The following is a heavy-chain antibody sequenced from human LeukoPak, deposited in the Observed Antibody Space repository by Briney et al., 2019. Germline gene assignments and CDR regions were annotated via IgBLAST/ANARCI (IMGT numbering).Heavy chain of an antibody. Sequence: NPSETLSLTSAVYGGSFSGYYWSWIRQPPGKGLEWIGEINHCGSTNYNPSLKSRVTISVDTSKNQFSLKLSSVTAADTAVYYCARYPPRDAFDIWGQGTMVTVSS. V-gene: IGHV4-34*01. CDR1: GGSFSGYY. CDR2: INHCGST. CDR3: ARYPPRDAFDI. J-gene: IGHJ3*02.